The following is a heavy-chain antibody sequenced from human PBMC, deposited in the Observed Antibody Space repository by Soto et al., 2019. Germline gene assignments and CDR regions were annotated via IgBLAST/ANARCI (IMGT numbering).Heavy chain of an antibody. V-gene: IGHV3-23*01. Sequence: EVQLLESGGGLVQPGGSLRLSCAASGFTFSSYTMSWVRQAPGKGLEWVSAISASGGSPYYADSVKGRFTISRDNSKNTLYLEIDRLRAEDTAVYYCAKGVSRYGDQDYFDCWGQGSLVTVSA. CDR2: ISASGGSP. CDR1: GFTFSSYT. D-gene: IGHD4-17*01. J-gene: IGHJ4*02. CDR3: AKGVSRYGDQDYFDC.